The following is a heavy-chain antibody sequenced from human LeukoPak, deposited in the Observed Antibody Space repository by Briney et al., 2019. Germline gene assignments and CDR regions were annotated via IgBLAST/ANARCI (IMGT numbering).Heavy chain of an antibody. Sequence: ASVKVSCKASGYTFTSYDINWVRQATGQGLEWMGWMNPNSGNTGYAQKFQGRVTMTGNTPISTAYMELSSLRSEDTAVYYCARSRGYDFWSGYHHWFDPWGQGTLVTVSS. V-gene: IGHV1-8*01. CDR2: MNPNSGNT. J-gene: IGHJ5*02. CDR1: GYTFTSYD. D-gene: IGHD3-3*01. CDR3: ARSRGYDFWSGYHHWFDP.